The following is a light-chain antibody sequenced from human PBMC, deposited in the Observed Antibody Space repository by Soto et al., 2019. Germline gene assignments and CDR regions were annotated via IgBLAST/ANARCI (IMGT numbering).Light chain of an antibody. V-gene: IGKV3-11*01. CDR1: QSVSSY. Sequence: EIVLTQSPATLSLSPGERATLSRRASQSVSSYFAWDKQKPGPAPRVLIYDASNRATGIPARFSCSGSGAEFTLTITSLAPEAFEVYYCQQRSNWPITFGQGTRLEI. CDR2: DAS. J-gene: IGKJ5*01. CDR3: QQRSNWPIT.